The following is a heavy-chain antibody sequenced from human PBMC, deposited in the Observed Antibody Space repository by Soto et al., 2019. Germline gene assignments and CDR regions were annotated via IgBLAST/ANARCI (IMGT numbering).Heavy chain of an antibody. CDR2: ISNNEDAA. Sequence: EVQLLESGGALVPPGGSLRLSCAASGFTFYNYAISWVRQAPGQGLEWVSGISNNEDAANYADSDKGRSTISRDNSKNMFYLQINRLTAEDTAVYCCARVHGQLVRSHNFRYWGQGTRVPVSS. V-gene: IGHV3-23*01. J-gene: IGHJ4*02. D-gene: IGHD6-6*01. CDR1: GFTFYNYA. CDR3: ARVHGQLVRSHNFRY.